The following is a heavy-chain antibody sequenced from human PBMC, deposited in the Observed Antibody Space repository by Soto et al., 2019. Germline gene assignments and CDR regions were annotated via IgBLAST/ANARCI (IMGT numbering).Heavy chain of an antibody. J-gene: IGHJ4*02. D-gene: IGHD4-17*01. CDR2: IWYDGSNK. V-gene: IGHV3-33*01. Sequence: GGSLRLSCAASGFTFSSYGMHWVRQAPGKGLEWVAVIWYDGSNKYYADSVKGRFTISRDNSKNTLYLQMNSLRAEDTAVYYCARDKSTVTPGYFDYWGQGTLVTVSS. CDR1: GFTFSSYG. CDR3: ARDKSTVTPGYFDY.